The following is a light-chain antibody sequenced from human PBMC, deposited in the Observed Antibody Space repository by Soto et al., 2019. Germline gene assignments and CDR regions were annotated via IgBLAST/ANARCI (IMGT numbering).Light chain of an antibody. CDR2: KTS. CDR3: QQYKTSPWT. V-gene: IGKV1-5*03. CDR1: QSIVGW. Sequence: DIHMTQSPSALSASVGDRVTITCLASQSIVGWLAWYQQKPGKAPKLLIYKTSSLESGVPSRFSGGGSGTEFTLSISSLQPDNFATYYCQQYKTSPWTFGQGTKVDI. J-gene: IGKJ1*01.